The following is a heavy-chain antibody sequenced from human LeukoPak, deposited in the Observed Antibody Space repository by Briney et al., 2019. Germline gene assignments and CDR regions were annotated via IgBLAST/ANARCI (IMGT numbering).Heavy chain of an antibody. Sequence: PGGSLRLSCAASGFTFSSYAMHWVRQAPGKGLEYVSAISSNGGSTYYANSVKGRFTISRDNSKNTLYLQMNSLRAEDTAVYYCARDRRDGYKGNFDYWGQGTLVTVSS. CDR3: ARDRRDGYKGNFDY. CDR2: ISSNGGST. V-gene: IGHV3-64*01. J-gene: IGHJ4*02. D-gene: IGHD5-24*01. CDR1: GFTFSSYA.